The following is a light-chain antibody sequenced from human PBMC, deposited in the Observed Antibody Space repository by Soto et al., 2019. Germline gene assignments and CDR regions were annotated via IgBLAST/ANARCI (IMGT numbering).Light chain of an antibody. CDR3: AAWDGSLNNVL. Sequence: QSVLTQPPSASGTPGQRVIISCSGSGSSIGTNTVNWYRQLPGTATKLLIYGDNQRPSGVPDRFSGSKSGASASLAISGLQSEYEADYYCAAWDGSLNNVLFGGGTQLTVL. CDR2: GDN. J-gene: IGLJ2*01. V-gene: IGLV1-44*01. CDR1: GSSIGTNT.